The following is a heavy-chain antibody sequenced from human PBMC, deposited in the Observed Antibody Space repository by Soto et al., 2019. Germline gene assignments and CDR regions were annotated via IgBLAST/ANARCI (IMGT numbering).Heavy chain of an antibody. CDR2: IVVGSGNT. V-gene: IGHV1-58*01. D-gene: IGHD4-17*01. Sequence: QMQLVQSGPEVKKPGTSVKVSCKASGFTFTSSAVQWVRQARGQRLEWIGWIVVGSGNTNYAQKFQERVTITRDMSPSTAYMELSSLRSEDTAVYYCAANDYGDYRNWYFDLWGRGTLVTVSS. CDR1: GFTFTSSA. CDR3: AANDYGDYRNWYFDL. J-gene: IGHJ2*01.